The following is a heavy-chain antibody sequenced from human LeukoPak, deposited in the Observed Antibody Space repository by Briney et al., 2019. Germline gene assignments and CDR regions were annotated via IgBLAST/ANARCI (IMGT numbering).Heavy chain of an antibody. V-gene: IGHV4-59*01. Sequence: SETLSLTCTVSGGSIRSYYWSWIRQAPGKGLEWIGFISYSGYTSYSPSLKSRVAISVDTSKSQFSLRLSSLTAADTAIYYCARGRNDNGGMFFDSWAQGALVTVSS. CDR2: ISYSGYT. CDR3: ARGRNDNGGMFFDS. CDR1: GGSIRSYY. D-gene: IGHD4-23*01. J-gene: IGHJ4*02.